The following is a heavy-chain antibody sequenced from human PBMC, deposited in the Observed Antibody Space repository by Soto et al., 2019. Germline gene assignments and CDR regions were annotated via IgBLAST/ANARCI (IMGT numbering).Heavy chain of an antibody. Sequence: SETLSLTCAVYGGSFIGYYWSWMRQPPGKGLEWIGEINHSGSTNYNPSLKSRVAISVDTSKNQFSLKLSSVTAADTAVYYCARGGVAARQNYYYYYGMDVWGQGTTVTV. D-gene: IGHD6-6*01. CDR1: GGSFIGYY. J-gene: IGHJ6*02. V-gene: IGHV4-34*01. CDR3: ARGGVAARQNYYYYYGMDV. CDR2: INHSGST.